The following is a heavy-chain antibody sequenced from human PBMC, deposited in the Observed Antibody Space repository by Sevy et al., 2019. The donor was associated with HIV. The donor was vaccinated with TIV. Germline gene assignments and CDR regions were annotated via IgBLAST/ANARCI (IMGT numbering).Heavy chain of an antibody. CDR2: IYAGGNT. CDR3: ARETLSGYNL. D-gene: IGHD5-12*01. Sequence: GGSLRLSCTASGFTVSNNYMSWVRQAPGKGLEWVSAIYAGGNTYYADSVKGRFTISRDNSKNTVYLQMNSLRVDDTAVYDGARETLSGYNLWGQGTLVTVSS. CDR1: GFTVSNNY. J-gene: IGHJ4*02. V-gene: IGHV3-53*01.